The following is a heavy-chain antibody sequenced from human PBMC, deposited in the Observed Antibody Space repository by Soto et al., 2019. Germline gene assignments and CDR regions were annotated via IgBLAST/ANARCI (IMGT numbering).Heavy chain of an antibody. V-gene: IGHV3-23*01. CDR3: ARDRQFSHPRGGMDV. D-gene: IGHD3-10*01. CDR2: ISGTGYNT. Sequence: EVQLLESGGGLVRPGGSLRLSCAASGFTFSSYAMNWVRQAPGKGMECVSAISGTGYNTYYADSLTGRFTISRDNSKNTLSLQMTSRRAEDTAVYYCARDRQFSHPRGGMDVWGQGTTVTVSS. J-gene: IGHJ6*02. CDR1: GFTFSSYA.